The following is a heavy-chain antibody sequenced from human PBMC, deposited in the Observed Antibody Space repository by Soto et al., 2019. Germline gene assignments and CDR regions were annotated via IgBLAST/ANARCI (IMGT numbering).Heavy chain of an antibody. CDR2: IMPVFRTP. CDR3: ARDNDRPQLGGNYYYILDV. Sequence: QVHLEQSGAEVKKPGSSVKVSCKASGGTFRTAAVSWVRQAPGQGLAWLGGIMPVFRTPDYAQKFQGRVTITSDESTSTAYMELSGLRSDDTAVYYCARDNDRPQLGGNYYYILDVWGQGTTITVSS. D-gene: IGHD2-8*01. CDR1: GGTFRTAA. V-gene: IGHV1-69*05. J-gene: IGHJ6*02.